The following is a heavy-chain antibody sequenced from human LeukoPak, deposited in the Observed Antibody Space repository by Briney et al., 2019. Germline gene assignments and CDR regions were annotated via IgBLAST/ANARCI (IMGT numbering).Heavy chain of an antibody. J-gene: IGHJ4*02. V-gene: IGHV4-34*01. CDR1: GGSFSGYY. D-gene: IGHD6-6*01. CDR2: INHSGST. Sequence: SETLSLTCAVYGGSFSGYYWSWIRQPPGKGLGWIGEINHSGSTNYNPSLKSRVTISVDTSKNQFSLKLSSVTAADTAVYYCARDRSVGVLPAPPFDFWGQGTLVTVSS. CDR3: ARDRSVGVLPAPPFDF.